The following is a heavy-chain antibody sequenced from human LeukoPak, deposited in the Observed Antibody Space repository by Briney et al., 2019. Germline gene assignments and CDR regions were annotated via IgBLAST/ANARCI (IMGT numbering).Heavy chain of an antibody. D-gene: IGHD4-17*01. CDR1: GYTFTGYY. CDR3: AKSGYGDYVHLGFDY. CDR2: INPNSGGT. V-gene: IGHV1-2*06. J-gene: IGHJ4*02. Sequence: GASVKVSCKASGYTFTGYYIHWVRQAPGQGLEWMGRINPNSGGTNYAQKFQGRVTMTRDTSITTAYMELSGLRSDDTAVYYCAKSGYGDYVHLGFDYWGQGTLVTVSS.